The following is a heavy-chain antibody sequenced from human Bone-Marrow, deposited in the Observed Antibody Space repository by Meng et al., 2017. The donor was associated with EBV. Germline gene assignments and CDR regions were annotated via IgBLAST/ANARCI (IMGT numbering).Heavy chain of an antibody. D-gene: IGHD3-10*01. CDR2: IYNGGTT. CDR1: GASVSGGTYH. Sequence: QGQLKELGQGLVKPSATLSLTCTVSGASVSGGTYHWSWIRQPPGKELEWICYIYNGGTTIYNPSLKSRVTILVDASKYQFSLKLSSVTTADTAVYECARSRSSTPGVVDYWGQGTLVTVSS. V-gene: IGHV4-61*01. J-gene: IGHJ4*02. CDR3: ARSRSSTPGVVDY.